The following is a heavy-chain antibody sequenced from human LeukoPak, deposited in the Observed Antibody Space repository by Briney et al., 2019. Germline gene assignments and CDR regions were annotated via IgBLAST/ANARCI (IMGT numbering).Heavy chain of an antibody. D-gene: IGHD1-26*01. Sequence: TGGSLRLSCAASGFTFSSYSMNWVRQAPGKGLEWVSSVSSSSSYIYYADSVKGRFTISRDNAKNSLYLQMNSLRAEDTAVYYCAQGHSGSIWGQGTLVTVSS. V-gene: IGHV3-21*01. CDR3: AQGHSGSI. CDR2: VSSSSSYI. CDR1: GFTFSSYS. J-gene: IGHJ4*02.